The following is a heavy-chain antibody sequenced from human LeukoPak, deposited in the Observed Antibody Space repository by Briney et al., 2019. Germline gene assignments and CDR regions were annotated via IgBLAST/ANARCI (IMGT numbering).Heavy chain of an antibody. V-gene: IGHV3-23*01. CDR1: GFTFSSYA. CDR3: AKGSTMLRGVIDY. J-gene: IGHJ4*02. Sequence: GGSLRLSCAASGFTFSSYAMTWVRQAPGKGLEWVSATSASGGSTHYADSVKGRFTLSRDTSKSTLYLQMNSLRAEDTAVYYCAKGSTMLRGVIDYWGQGTLVTVSS. D-gene: IGHD3-10*01. CDR2: TSASGGST.